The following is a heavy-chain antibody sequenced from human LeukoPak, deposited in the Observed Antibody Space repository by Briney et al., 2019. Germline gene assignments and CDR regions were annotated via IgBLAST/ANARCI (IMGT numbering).Heavy chain of an antibody. CDR3: ARGDDSSGYDAFDI. V-gene: IGHV4-34*01. D-gene: IGHD3-22*01. CDR1: GGSFSGYY. Sequence: ETLSLTCAVYGGSFSGYYWSWIRQPPGKGLEWIGEINHSGSTNYNPSLKSRVTISVDTSKNQFSLKLSSVTAADTAVYYCARGDDSSGYDAFDIWGQGTMVTVSS. CDR2: INHSGST. J-gene: IGHJ3*02.